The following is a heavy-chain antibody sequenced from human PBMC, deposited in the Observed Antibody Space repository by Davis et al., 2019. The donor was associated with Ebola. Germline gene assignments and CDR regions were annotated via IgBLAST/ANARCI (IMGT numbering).Heavy chain of an antibody. CDR2: IKQDGSEK. CDR3: ARDNGYSSGWYVGD. CDR1: GFTFSSYW. V-gene: IGHV3-7*01. Sequence: GGSLRLSCAASGFTFSSYWMSWVRQAPGKGLEWVANIKQDGSEKYYVDSVKGRFTISRDNAKNSQYLQMNSLRAEDTAVYYCARDNGYSSGWYVGDWGQGTLVTVSS. D-gene: IGHD6-19*01. J-gene: IGHJ4*02.